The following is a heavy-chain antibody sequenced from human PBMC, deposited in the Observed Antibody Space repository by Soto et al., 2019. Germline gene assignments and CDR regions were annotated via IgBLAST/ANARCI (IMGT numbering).Heavy chain of an antibody. CDR2: ISYDGSNK. CDR3: AKDEGGYSSGWYVYYYYYGMDV. V-gene: IGHV3-30*18. Sequence: QVQLVESGGGVVQPGRSLRLSCAASGFTFSSYGMHWVRQAPGKGLEWVAVISYDGSNKYYADSVKGRFTISRDNSKNTLYLQMKSLGAEDTAVYYCAKDEGGYSSGWYVYYYYYGMDVWGQGTTVTVSS. CDR1: GFTFSSYG. D-gene: IGHD6-19*01. J-gene: IGHJ6*02.